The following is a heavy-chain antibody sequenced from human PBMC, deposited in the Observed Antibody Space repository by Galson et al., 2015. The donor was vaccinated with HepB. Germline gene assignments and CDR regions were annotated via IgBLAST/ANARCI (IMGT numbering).Heavy chain of an antibody. V-gene: IGHV3-30-3*02. CDR2: ISYDGSNK. J-gene: IGHJ6*02. CDR1: GFTFTSYA. D-gene: IGHD6-6*01. CDR3: ARCIAARSIYGPYSYYGMHV. Sequence: SLRLSCAASGFTFTSYAMRWVRQAPGKGLEWVAVISYDGSNKYYADSVTGRFTISRDNSKNTLYLQMNSLRAEDTAVYYCARCIAARSIYGPYSYYGMHVSGHGTTLTVSS.